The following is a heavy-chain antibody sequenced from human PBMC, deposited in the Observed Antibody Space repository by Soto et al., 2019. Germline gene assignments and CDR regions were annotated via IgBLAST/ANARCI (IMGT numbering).Heavy chain of an antibody. Sequence: LRLSCAASGFTFSDYYMSWIRQAPGKGLEWVSYISSSSSYTNYADSVKGRFTISRDNAKNSLYLQMNSLRAEDTAVYYCARDQGLVDILTGLYYYYGMDVWGQGTTVTVSS. CDR2: ISSSSSYT. J-gene: IGHJ6*02. CDR3: ARDQGLVDILTGLYYYYGMDV. V-gene: IGHV3-11*06. CDR1: GFTFSDYY. D-gene: IGHD3-9*01.